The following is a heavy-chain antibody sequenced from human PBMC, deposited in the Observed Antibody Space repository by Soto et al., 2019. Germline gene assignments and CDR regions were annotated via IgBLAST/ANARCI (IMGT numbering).Heavy chain of an antibody. CDR3: AKDERSGYRTVSYFFDY. CDR1: GFTFSGSA. V-gene: IGHV3-73*01. CDR2: IRSKANTYAT. D-gene: IGHD3-3*01. J-gene: IGHJ4*02. Sequence: GGSLRLSCAASGFTFSGSAMHWVRQASGKGLEWVGRIRSKANTYATAYAASVKGRFTISRDDSKNTLYLQMNGLRAEDTAMYYCAKDERSGYRTVSYFFDYWGQGALVTVSS.